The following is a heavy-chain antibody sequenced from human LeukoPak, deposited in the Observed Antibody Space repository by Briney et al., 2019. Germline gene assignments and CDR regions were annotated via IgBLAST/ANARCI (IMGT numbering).Heavy chain of an antibody. D-gene: IGHD1-26*01. V-gene: IGHV1-8*01. Sequence: ASVKVSCKASGYTFTSYDINWVRQATGQGLEWMGWMNPNSGNTGYAQKFQGRVTMTRNTSISTAYMELSSLRSEDTAGYYCAGDGKWELQNGDYWGQGTLVTVSS. J-gene: IGHJ4*02. CDR2: MNPNSGNT. CDR1: GYTFTSYD. CDR3: AGDGKWELQNGDY.